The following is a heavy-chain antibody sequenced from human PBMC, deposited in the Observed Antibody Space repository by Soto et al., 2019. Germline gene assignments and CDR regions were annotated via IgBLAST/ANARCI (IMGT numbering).Heavy chain of an antibody. CDR2: IIPIFGTA. J-gene: IGHJ6*02. D-gene: IGHD2-15*01. Sequence: QVQLVQSGAEVKKPGSSVKVSCKASGGTFSSYAISWVRQAPGQGLEWMGGIIPIFGTANYAQKFQGRVTITADESTSTAYMELSSLRSEDTAVYYCARVGPGMLVAPPGFYYGMDVWGQGTTVTVSS. CDR1: GGTFSSYA. V-gene: IGHV1-69*01. CDR3: ARVGPGMLVAPPGFYYGMDV.